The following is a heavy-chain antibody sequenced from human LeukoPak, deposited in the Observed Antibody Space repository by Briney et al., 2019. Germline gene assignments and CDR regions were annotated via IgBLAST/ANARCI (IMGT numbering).Heavy chain of an antibody. Sequence: KPSETLFLTCTVSGGSISSYYWSWIRQPAGKAPEWIGRIYSSGIINYNPSLKSRVTMSLDNSKNQLSLKLSYVTAADTAVYYFARDTGKSGYPDYWGQGTLVTVAS. J-gene: IGHJ4*02. CDR1: GGSISSYY. D-gene: IGHD3-3*01. V-gene: IGHV4-4*07. CDR2: IYSSGII. CDR3: ARDTGKSGYPDY.